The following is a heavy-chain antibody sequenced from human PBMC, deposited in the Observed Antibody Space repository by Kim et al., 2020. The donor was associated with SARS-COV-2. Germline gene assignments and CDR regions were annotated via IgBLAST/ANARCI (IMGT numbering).Heavy chain of an antibody. Sequence: PPLKSRVTMSVDTSENQFSLKLSPVTAADTAVYYCARDRVGKAQLDYFDCWGQGTLVTVSS. D-gene: IGHD6-13*01. V-gene: IGHV4-4*07. CDR3: ARDRVGKAQLDYFDC. J-gene: IGHJ4*02.